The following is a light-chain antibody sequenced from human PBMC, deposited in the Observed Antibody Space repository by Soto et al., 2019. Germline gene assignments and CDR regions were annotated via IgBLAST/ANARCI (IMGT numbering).Light chain of an antibody. V-gene: IGKV3D-20*02. CDR3: QQRSNWPPT. J-gene: IGKJ4*01. CDR1: QSVSSSS. Sequence: EIVLTQSPGTLSLSPGERATLSCRASQSVSSSSLAWYQQKPGQAPRLLIYDASNRATGIPARFSGSGSGTDFTLTISSLEPEDFAVYYCQQRSNWPPTFGGGTKVDIK. CDR2: DAS.